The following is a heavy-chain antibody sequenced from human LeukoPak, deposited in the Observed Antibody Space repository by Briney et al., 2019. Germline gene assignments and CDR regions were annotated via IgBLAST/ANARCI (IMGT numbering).Heavy chain of an antibody. CDR2: IYYSGST. Sequence: PSETLSLTCTVSGGSISSSSYYWGWIRQPPGKGLEWIGSIYYSGSTYYNPSLKSRVTISVDTSKNQFSLKLSSVTAADTAVYYCASPYYDILTGYSTLHAFDIWGQGTMVTVSS. J-gene: IGHJ3*02. V-gene: IGHV4-39*01. CDR1: GGSISSSSYY. D-gene: IGHD3-9*01. CDR3: ASPYYDILTGYSTLHAFDI.